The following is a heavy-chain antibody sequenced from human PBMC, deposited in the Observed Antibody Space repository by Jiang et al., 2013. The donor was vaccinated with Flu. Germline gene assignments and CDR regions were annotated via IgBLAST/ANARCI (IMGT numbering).Heavy chain of an antibody. Sequence: VQLLESGGGLVQPGGSLRLSCAASGFTFSDYVMTWVRQAPGKGLEWVSTITGVGGSTYYADSVKGRFAISRDNSKNTLYLQMDSLRAEDTALYYCAKALYGGSYLFDSWGRGTLVTVSS. CDR2: ITGVGGST. V-gene: IGHV3-23*01. D-gene: IGHD1-26*01. J-gene: IGHJ4*02. CDR3: AKALYGGSYLFDS. CDR1: GFTFSDYV.